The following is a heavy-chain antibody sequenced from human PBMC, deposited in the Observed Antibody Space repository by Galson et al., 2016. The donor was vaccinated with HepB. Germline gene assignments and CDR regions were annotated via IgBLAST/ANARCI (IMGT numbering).Heavy chain of an antibody. CDR1: GFTFSSYS. J-gene: IGHJ4*02. V-gene: IGHV3-21*01. Sequence: SLRLSCAASGFTFSSYSMNWVRQAPGKGLEWVSSISSTSIYIYYAESVKGRFTISRDNAKNSLHLQMNSLRAEDTAVYYCARGEPQLVLHFWGQGSLVTVSS. CDR2: ISSTSIYI. D-gene: IGHD1-26*01. CDR3: ARGEPQLVLHF.